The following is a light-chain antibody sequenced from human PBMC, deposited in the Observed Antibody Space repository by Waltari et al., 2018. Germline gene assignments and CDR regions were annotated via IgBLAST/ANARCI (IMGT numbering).Light chain of an antibody. CDR2: GKN. CDR3: TSRDISGDVV. Sequence: SSELTQDPAVSVALGQTVRITCQGDSLRIYYGSWSRQKPGQAPELVLYGKNNRPSGVPDRCSASSSGNTAAVTSTGAHAEDEADYYCTSRDISGDVVFGGGTKLTVL. V-gene: IGLV3-19*01. CDR1: SLRIYY. J-gene: IGLJ3*02.